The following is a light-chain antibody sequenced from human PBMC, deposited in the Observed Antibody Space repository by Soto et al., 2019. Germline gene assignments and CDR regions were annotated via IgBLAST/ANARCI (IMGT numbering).Light chain of an antibody. CDR1: QSVSSY. CDR3: QQRSNWPLT. Sequence: EIVLTQSPATLSLSPGERATLSCRASQSVSSYLAWYQQKPGQAPRLLIYDASNRATGIPARFSGSESGTDFSRTISSLEPEDFAVYYCQQRSNWPLTFSPGTKVDIK. CDR2: DAS. V-gene: IGKV3-11*01. J-gene: IGKJ3*01.